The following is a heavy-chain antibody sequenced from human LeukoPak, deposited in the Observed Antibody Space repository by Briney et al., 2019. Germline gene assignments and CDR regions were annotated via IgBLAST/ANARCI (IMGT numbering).Heavy chain of an antibody. V-gene: IGHV1-18*01. CDR2: ISAYNGNT. D-gene: IGHD3-16*01. CDR3: ARDRGIKDYDPLPGY. J-gene: IGHJ4*02. CDR1: GYTFTSYG. Sequence: ASVKVSCKASGYTFTSYGISWVRQAPGQGLEWMGWISAYNGNTNYAQKLQGRVTMTTDTSTSTAYMELRSLRSDDTAVYYCARDRGIKDYDPLPGYWGQGTLVTVSS.